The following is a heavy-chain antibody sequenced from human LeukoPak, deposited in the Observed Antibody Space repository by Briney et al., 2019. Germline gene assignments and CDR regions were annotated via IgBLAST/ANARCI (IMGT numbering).Heavy chain of an antibody. J-gene: IGHJ4*02. CDR1: GYTFTGYY. CDR2: INPNSGGT. V-gene: IGHV1-2*02. D-gene: IGHD2-15*01. Sequence: ASVKVSCKASGYTFTGYYMHWVRQAPGQGLEWMGWINPNSGGTNYAQKFQGRVTMTRDTSISTAYMELSRLRSDDTAMYYCARRRVVVAARYYFDYWGQGTLVTVSS. CDR3: ARRRVVVAARYYFDY.